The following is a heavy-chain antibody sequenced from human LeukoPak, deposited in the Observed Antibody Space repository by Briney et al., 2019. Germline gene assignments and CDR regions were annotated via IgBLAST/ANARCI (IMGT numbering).Heavy chain of an antibody. J-gene: IGHJ4*02. D-gene: IGHD2-15*01. Sequence: PGGSLRLSCAASGFTFSSYAMSWVRQAPGKGLEWVSAISGSGGSTYYADSVKGRFTISRDNSKNTLYLQMNSLRAEDTAVYYCAKGEYCSGGSCHAIYYFDYWGQGTLVTVSS. CDR1: GFTFSSYA. CDR2: ISGSGGST. V-gene: IGHV3-23*01. CDR3: AKGEYCSGGSCHAIYYFDY.